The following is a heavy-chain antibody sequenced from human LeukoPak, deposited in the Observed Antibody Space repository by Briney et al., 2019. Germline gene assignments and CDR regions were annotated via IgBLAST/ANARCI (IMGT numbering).Heavy chain of an antibody. Sequence: GGSLRLSCAASGFTFSNYWMSWVRQAPGKGLEWVANIKEDGSQKYYVDSVKGRFTISRDNAKNSLYLQMNSLRAEDTAVHFCARDPADYWGQGTLVTVSS. V-gene: IGHV3-7*01. CDR3: ARDPADY. J-gene: IGHJ4*02. CDR1: GFTFSNYW. CDR2: IKEDGSQK.